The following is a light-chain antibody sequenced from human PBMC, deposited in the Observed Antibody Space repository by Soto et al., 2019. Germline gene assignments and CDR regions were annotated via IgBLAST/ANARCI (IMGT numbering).Light chain of an antibody. V-gene: IGKV1-5*03. CDR1: QTINSW. CDR2: KTS. Sequence: DVQMTQSPSTLSASVGDTVTITCRASQTINSWLAWYQHRPGKGPKLLIYKTSTVEGGVPLRFSGSGSGTEFTLTISSLQPADSATYYCQQYNNYTMTFGQGTKVDIX. CDR3: QQYNNYTMT. J-gene: IGKJ1*01.